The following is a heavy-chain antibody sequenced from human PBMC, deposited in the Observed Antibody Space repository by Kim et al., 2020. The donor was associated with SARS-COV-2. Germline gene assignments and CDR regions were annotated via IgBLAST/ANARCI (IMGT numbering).Heavy chain of an antibody. CDR1: GDIFNNYA. J-gene: IGHJ3*02. Sequence: SVKVSCQASGDIFNNYAITCVRQAPGQGLEWMGGILPILGTANYAQHFQDRVTITADGSTNTLYMDLSSLKSEDTALYYCARAAYYEDASGVHDAFYIGRRGPVVIAS. CDR3: ARAAYYEDASGVHDAFYI. CDR2: ILPILGTA. V-gene: IGHV1-69*13. D-gene: IGHD3-22*01.